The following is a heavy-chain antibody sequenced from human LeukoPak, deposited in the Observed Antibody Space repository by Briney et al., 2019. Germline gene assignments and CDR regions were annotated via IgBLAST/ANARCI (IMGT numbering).Heavy chain of an antibody. J-gene: IGHJ3*02. V-gene: IGHV4-4*07. CDR2: IYTSGST. Sequence: AETLCLTCTVSGGSISSYYWSWIRQPAGKGLEWIGRIYTSGSTNYNPSLKSRVTMSVNTSKNQFSLLLSSVTAADTAVYYCARGGIDAFDIWGQGTMVTVSS. CDR3: ARGGIDAFDI. D-gene: IGHD1-14*01. CDR1: GGSISSYY.